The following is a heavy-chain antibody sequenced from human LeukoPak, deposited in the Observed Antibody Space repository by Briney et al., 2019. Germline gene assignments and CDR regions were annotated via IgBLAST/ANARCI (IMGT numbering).Heavy chain of an antibody. D-gene: IGHD5-12*01. Sequence: SETLSLTCTVSGGSISSGGYYWSWIRQHPGKGLEWIGYIYYSGSTYYNPSLKSRVTISVDTSKNQFSLKLSSVTAADTAVYYCARDSGYDAMEFDYWGQGTLVTVSS. CDR1: GGSISSGGYY. CDR2: IYYSGST. J-gene: IGHJ4*02. CDR3: ARDSGYDAMEFDY. V-gene: IGHV4-31*03.